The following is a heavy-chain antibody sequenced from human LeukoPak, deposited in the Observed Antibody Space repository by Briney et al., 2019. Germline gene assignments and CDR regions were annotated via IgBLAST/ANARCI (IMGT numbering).Heavy chain of an antibody. CDR3: ARQGSGGRSFDY. CDR1: GGSISSFY. V-gene: IGHV4-59*01. CDR2: IYYSGSP. Sequence: SETLSLTCTVSGGSISSFYWSWIRQPPGKGLEWIGSIYYSGSPNYSPSLKSRVTISLDTSKNQFPLKLNSVTAADTAVYYCARQGSGGRSFDYWGQGTLVTVSS. J-gene: IGHJ4*02. D-gene: IGHD4-23*01.